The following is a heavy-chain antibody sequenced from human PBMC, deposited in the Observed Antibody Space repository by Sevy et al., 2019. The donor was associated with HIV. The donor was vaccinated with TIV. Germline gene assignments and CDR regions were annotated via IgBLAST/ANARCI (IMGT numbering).Heavy chain of an antibody. CDR2: INGRGGSA. V-gene: IGHV3-23*01. D-gene: IGHD2-8*02. CDR3: ARPTPRVAPSGAAFFDY. J-gene: IGHJ4*02. CDR1: GFTFSSFA. Sequence: GGSLRLSCAASGFTFSSFAMSWVRHIPGKGLEWVSTINGRGGSAYYADSVKGRFTLSRDNSNNTVFLQMNRPRDEDTAVYYCARPTPRVAPSGAAFFDYWGQGTLVTVSS.